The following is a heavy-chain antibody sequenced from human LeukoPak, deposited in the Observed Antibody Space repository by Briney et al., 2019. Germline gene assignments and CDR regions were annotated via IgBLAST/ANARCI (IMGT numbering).Heavy chain of an antibody. Sequence: ASVKVSCKASGGTFSSYAISWVRQAPGQGLEWMGGIIPIFGTANYAQKFQGRVTITADESTSTAYMELSSLRSEDTAVYYCASGSGPQGDFDYWGQGTLVTVSS. J-gene: IGHJ4*02. D-gene: IGHD6-19*01. CDR3: ASGSGPQGDFDY. CDR2: IIPIFGTA. V-gene: IGHV1-69*13. CDR1: GGTFSSYA.